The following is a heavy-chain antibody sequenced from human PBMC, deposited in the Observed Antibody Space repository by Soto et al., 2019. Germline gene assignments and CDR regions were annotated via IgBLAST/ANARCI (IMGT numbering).Heavy chain of an antibody. V-gene: IGHV5-51*01. D-gene: IGHD3-10*01. Sequence: GESLKISCKGSGYSFTSYWIGWVRQMPGKGLEWMGIIYPGDSDTRYSPSFQGQVTISADKSISTAYLQWSSLKASDTAMYYCARQGWYYGSGSYYPYYYYYYGMDVWGQGTTVTVSS. CDR2: IYPGDSDT. CDR1: GYSFTSYW. J-gene: IGHJ6*02. CDR3: ARQGWYYGSGSYYPYYYYYYGMDV.